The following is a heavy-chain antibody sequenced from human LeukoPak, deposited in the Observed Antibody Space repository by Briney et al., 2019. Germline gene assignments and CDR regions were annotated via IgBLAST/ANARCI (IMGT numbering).Heavy chain of an antibody. D-gene: IGHD3-22*01. Sequence: ASVKVSCKASGYTFTSYDINWVRQATGQGLEWMGWMNPNSGNTGYAQKFQGRVTMTRNTSISTAYMELSSLRSEDTAVYYCARAFTWDYDRGYFNNWGQGTLVTVSS. J-gene: IGHJ4*02. CDR1: GYTFTSYD. CDR3: ARAFTWDYDRGYFNN. V-gene: IGHV1-8*01. CDR2: MNPNSGNT.